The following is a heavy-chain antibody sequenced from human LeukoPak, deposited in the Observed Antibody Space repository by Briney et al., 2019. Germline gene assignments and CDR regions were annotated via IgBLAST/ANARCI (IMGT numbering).Heavy chain of an antibody. Sequence: GGSLRLSCAASGFTVSSNYMSWVRQAPGKGLEWVSVIYRGGSTNYADSVKGRFTVFRDNSKNTLYLQMNSLRAEDTAVYYCARGGARQQLVENYFDYWGQGTQVTVSS. CDR2: IYRGGST. D-gene: IGHD6-13*01. V-gene: IGHV3-53*01. J-gene: IGHJ4*02. CDR1: GFTVSSNY. CDR3: ARGGARQQLVENYFDY.